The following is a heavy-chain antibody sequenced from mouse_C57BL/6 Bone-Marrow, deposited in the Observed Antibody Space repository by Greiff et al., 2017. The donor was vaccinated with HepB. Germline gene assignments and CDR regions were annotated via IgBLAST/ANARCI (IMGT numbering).Heavy chain of an antibody. CDR1: GYTFTSYW. V-gene: IGHV1-74*01. Sequence: VQLQQPGAELVKPGASVTVSCKASGYTFTSYWMHWVKQRPGQGLEWIGRIHPSDSDTNYNQKFKGKATLTVDKSSSTAYMQLSSLTSEVSAVYYCAIGDYDYPFAYWGQGTPVTVSA. J-gene: IGHJ3*01. CDR3: AIGDYDYPFAY. D-gene: IGHD2-4*01. CDR2: IHPSDSDT.